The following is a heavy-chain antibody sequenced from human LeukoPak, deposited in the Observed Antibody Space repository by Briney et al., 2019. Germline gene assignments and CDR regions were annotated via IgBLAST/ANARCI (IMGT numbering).Heavy chain of an antibody. CDR1: GFTVSSNY. CDR3: ARGVPEGSSWFRWFDP. J-gene: IGHJ5*02. Sequence: GGSLRLSCAASGFTVSSNYMSWVRQAPGKGLGWVSVIYRGGSTYYADSVKGRFTISRDNSKNTVHLQMNSLRAEDTAVYYCARGVPEGSSWFRWFDPWGQGTLVTVSS. CDR2: IYRGGST. V-gene: IGHV3-66*01. D-gene: IGHD6-13*01.